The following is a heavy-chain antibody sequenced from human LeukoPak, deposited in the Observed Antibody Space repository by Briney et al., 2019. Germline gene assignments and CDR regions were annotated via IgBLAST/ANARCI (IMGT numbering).Heavy chain of an antibody. CDR3: ARLYDSSGYYSGY. D-gene: IGHD3-22*01. CDR2: IYPGDSDT. CDR1: GYSLTSYW. J-gene: IGHJ4*02. Sequence: GESLKISCKASGYSLTSYWIGWVRQMPGKGLEWMGIIYPGDSDTRYSPSFQGQVTISADKSISTAYLQWSGLKASDTAMYYCARLYDSSGYYSGYWGQGTLVTVSS. V-gene: IGHV5-51*01.